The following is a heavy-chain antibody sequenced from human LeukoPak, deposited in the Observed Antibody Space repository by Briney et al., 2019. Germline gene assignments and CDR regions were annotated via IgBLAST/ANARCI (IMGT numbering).Heavy chain of an antibody. CDR1: GYTFTSYG. CDR3: ARGAYYDFWSGYVWFDP. CDR2: ISAYNGNT. Sequence: GASVKISCKASGYTFTSYGISWVRQAPGQGLEWMGWISAYNGNTNYAQKLQGRVTMTTDTSTSTAYMELRSLRSDDTAVYYCARGAYYDFWSGYVWFDPWGQGTLVTVSS. J-gene: IGHJ5*02. D-gene: IGHD3-3*01. V-gene: IGHV1-18*01.